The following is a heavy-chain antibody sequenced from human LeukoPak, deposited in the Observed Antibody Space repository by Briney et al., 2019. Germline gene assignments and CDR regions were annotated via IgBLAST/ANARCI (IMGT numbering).Heavy chain of an antibody. CDR3: ARDRHDYTHYFDY. V-gene: IGHV3-9*01. Sequence: GGSLRLSCAASGFTFDDYAMNWVRQTPGKGLEWVSSISWNSGSISYADSVKGRFTISRDNAKNSLYLQMNSLRAEDTAVYYCARDRHDYTHYFDYWGQGTLVTVSS. D-gene: IGHD4-11*01. CDR2: ISWNSGSI. CDR1: GFTFDDYA. J-gene: IGHJ4*02.